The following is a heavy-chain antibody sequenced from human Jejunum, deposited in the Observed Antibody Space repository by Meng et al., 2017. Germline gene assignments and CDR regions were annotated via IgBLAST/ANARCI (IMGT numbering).Heavy chain of an antibody. CDR2: INPSGGGT. CDR3: ARERFGESPDY. D-gene: IGHD3-16*01. V-gene: IGHV1-46*01. J-gene: IGHJ4*02. Sequence: ASVKVSCKASGYTFSDYHMHWVRQAPGQGLEWMGIINPSGGGTRYAQKFQGRVTMSRDTSTSTVYMELSSLTSDDTAVYYCARERFGESPDYWGQGTLVTVSS. CDR1: GYTFSDYH.